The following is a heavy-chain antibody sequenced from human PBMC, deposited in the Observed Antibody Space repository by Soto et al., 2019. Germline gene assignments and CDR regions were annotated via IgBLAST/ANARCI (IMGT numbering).Heavy chain of an antibody. V-gene: IGHV1-58*01. CDR1: GFTFTSSA. CDR3: AASTRYDFWSGSSYYYGMDV. CDR2: IVVGSGNT. Sequence: QMQLVQSGPEVKKPGTSVKVSCKASGFTFTSSAVQWVRQARGQRLEWIGWIVVGSGNTNYAQKFQARVTITRDMSTSTAYMELSSLRSEDTAVYYCAASTRYDFWSGSSYYYGMDVWGQGTTVTVSS. J-gene: IGHJ6*02. D-gene: IGHD3-3*01.